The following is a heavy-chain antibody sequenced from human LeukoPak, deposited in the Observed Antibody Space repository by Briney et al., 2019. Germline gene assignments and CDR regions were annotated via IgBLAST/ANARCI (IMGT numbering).Heavy chain of an antibody. J-gene: IGHJ3*02. CDR3: ARDLRTMVRGVIHAFDI. D-gene: IGHD3-10*01. CDR1: GYTFTGYY. V-gene: IGHV1-18*04. Sequence: ASVKVSCKASGYTFTGYYMHWVRQAPGQGLEWMGWISAYNGNTNYAQKLQGRVTMTTDTSTSTAYMELRSLRSDDTVVYYCARDLRTMVRGVIHAFDIWGQGTMVTVSS. CDR2: ISAYNGNT.